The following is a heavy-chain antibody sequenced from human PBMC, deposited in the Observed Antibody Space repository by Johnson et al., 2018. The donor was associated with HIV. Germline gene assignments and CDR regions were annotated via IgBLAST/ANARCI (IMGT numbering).Heavy chain of an antibody. J-gene: IGHJ3*01. CDR3: AKAPPLSTYDYDAFDL. D-gene: IGHD5-12*01. CDR1: GFTFSSYA. CDR2: ISYDGSNK. Sequence: VQLVESGGGVVQPGRSLRLSCAASGFTFSSYAIHWVRQAPGKGLQWVAIISYDGSNKYYADSVKGRFTISRDNSKNTLYLQMNSLRAEDTAVYYCAKAPPLSTYDYDAFDLWGQGTMVTVSS. V-gene: IGHV3-30*04.